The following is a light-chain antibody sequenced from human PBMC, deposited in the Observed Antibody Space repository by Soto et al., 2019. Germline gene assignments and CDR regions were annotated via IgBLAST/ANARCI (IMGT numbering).Light chain of an antibody. CDR3: QQDAYSPLN. V-gene: IGKV3-20*01. CDR2: DAS. J-gene: IGKJ4*01. CDR1: RTVGKNY. Sequence: EIVLTQSPGTLSLSPGERDTLSCRASRTVGKNYLAWYQQRPGQAPNLLIHDASSRATGIPDRFSGSGSGTEFTLTITRLEPDDSAMYYCQQDAYSPLNFGGGTKVEIK.